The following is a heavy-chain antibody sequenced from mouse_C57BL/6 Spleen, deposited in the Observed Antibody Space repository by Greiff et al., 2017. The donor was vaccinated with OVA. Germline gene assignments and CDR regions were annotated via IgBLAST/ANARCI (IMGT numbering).Heavy chain of an antibody. Sequence: QVQLQQPGAELVRPGTSVKLSCKASGYTFTSYWMHWVKQRPGQGLEWIGVIDPSDSYTNYNQKFKGKATLTVDTSSSTAYMQLSSLTSEDAAVYYCARDWENRFDYWGQGTTLTVSS. D-gene: IGHD4-1*01. CDR2: IDPSDSYT. CDR3: ARDWENRFDY. J-gene: IGHJ2*01. CDR1: GYTFTSYW. V-gene: IGHV1-59*01.